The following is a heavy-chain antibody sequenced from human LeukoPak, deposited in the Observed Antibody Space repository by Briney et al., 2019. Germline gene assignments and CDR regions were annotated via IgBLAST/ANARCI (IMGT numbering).Heavy chain of an antibody. V-gene: IGHV1-2*02. CDR1: GYTFTGYY. J-gene: IGHJ4*02. CDR2: INPNSGDT. CDR3: ARDLGAAAGFDY. D-gene: IGHD3-16*01. Sequence: ASVKVSCKASGYTFTGYYIHWVRRAPGQGLEWMGWINPNSGDTNIAQKFQGRVTMTWETSTSTTYMDLNNLRSDDTAVYFCARDLGAAAGFDYWGQGTLVTVSS.